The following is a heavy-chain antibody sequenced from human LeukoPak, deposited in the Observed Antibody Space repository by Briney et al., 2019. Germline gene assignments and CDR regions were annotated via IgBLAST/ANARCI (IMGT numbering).Heavy chain of an antibody. Sequence: GASVKVSCKASGYTFTSYDINWVRQATGQGLEWMGWMNPKSGNTGYAQKFQGRVTMTRNTSISTAYMELSSLRSEDTAVYYCARVMRSRYYYDSSGLNPGYWGQGTLVTVSS. J-gene: IGHJ4*02. CDR1: GYTFTSYD. CDR3: ARVMRSRYYYDSSGLNPGY. CDR2: MNPKSGNT. D-gene: IGHD3-22*01. V-gene: IGHV1-8*01.